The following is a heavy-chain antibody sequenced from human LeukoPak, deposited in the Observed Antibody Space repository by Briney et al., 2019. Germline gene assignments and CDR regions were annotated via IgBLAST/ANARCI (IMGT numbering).Heavy chain of an antibody. CDR2: INPNSGGT. Sequence: GASVKVSCKASGYTFTSYYMHWVRQAPGQGLEWMGWINPNSGGTNYAQKFQGRVTMTRDTSISTAYMELSRLRSDDTAVYYCARGGEWFGELLNNWFDPWGQGTLVTASS. J-gene: IGHJ5*02. V-gene: IGHV1-2*02. D-gene: IGHD3-10*01. CDR1: GYTFTSYY. CDR3: ARGGEWFGELLNNWFDP.